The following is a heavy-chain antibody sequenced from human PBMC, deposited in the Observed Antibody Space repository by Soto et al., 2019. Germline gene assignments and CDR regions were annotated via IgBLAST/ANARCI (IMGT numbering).Heavy chain of an antibody. CDR3: ARHEGWTGPDQ. CDR1: GASIGSGGW. CDR2: IFHDGNT. D-gene: IGHD2-8*02. J-gene: IGHJ5*02. Sequence: QVHLQESGPGLVKPSETLSLTCAVSGASIGSGGWWSWVRQPPGKGLEWIAEIFHDGNTTYSPSLTGRVTISVDKSQNQFSLNVYSVTAADTAVYYCARHEGWTGPDQWGQGTLVTVSS. V-gene: IGHV4-4*02.